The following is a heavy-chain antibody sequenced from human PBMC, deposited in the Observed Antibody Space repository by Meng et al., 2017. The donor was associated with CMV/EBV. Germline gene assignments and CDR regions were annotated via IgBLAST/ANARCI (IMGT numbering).Heavy chain of an antibody. CDR1: GFTFINYA. V-gene: IGHV3-23*01. Sequence: GKSLKISCAASGFTFINYAMNWVRQAPGKGLEWVSSISSSGGTYYADSGKGRFTISRDTSRNTLYLQMNTLRAEDTAVYYCVGRQYGSGTYWGQGTLVTVSS. D-gene: IGHD3-10*01. CDR3: VGRQYGSGTY. J-gene: IGHJ4*02. CDR2: ISSSGGT.